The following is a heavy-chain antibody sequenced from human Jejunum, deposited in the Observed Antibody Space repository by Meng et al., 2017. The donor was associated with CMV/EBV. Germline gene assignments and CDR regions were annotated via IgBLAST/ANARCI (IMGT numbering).Heavy chain of an antibody. D-gene: IGHD3-10*01. Sequence: MQWVRGAPGKGLGWVTGISGDGATAAYGDSAKGRFTTSRDNAKKILYLQMNSLGPEDMAIYSCAKTTRKYSGSGTYFSTGWYFDLWGRGTLVTVSS. CDR3: AKTTRKYSGSGTYFSTGWYFDL. CDR2: ISGDGATA. V-gene: IGHV3-9*03. J-gene: IGHJ2*01.